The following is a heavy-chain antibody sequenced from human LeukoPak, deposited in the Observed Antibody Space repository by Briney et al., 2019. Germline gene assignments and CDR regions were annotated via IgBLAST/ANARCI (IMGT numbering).Heavy chain of an antibody. Sequence: PSETLSLTCTVSGGSISSYYWSWIRQPPGKGLEWIGSIYYSGSTYYNPSLKSRVTISVDTSKNQFSLKLSSVTAADTAVYYCARHEGPHYDFWSGPRGYWGQGTLVTVSS. CDR2: IYYSGST. J-gene: IGHJ4*02. V-gene: IGHV4-39*01. D-gene: IGHD3-3*01. CDR1: GGSISSYY. CDR3: ARHEGPHYDFWSGPRGY.